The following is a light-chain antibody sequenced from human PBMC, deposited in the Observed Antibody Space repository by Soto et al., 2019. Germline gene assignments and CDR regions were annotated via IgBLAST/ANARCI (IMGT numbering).Light chain of an antibody. J-gene: IGLJ1*01. CDR2: EVT. CDR1: SSDVGFYNY. CDR3: CSYTTSSTRV. V-gene: IGLV2-14*01. Sequence: QPGLTQPASVSGSPGHSIAISCTGSSSDVGFYNYISWYQQHPGKVPKLIIYEVTNRPSGVSNRFSGSKSGNTASLTISGLQAEEEADYYCCSYTTSSTRVFGTGTKVTVL.